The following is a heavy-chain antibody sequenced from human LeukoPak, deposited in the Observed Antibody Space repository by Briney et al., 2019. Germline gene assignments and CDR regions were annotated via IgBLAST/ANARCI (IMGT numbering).Heavy chain of an antibody. V-gene: IGHV4-34*01. Sequence: PSETLCLTSAVYGGSFSGYYWSSIRQPPRKGLWWIGEINHSGSTNYNPSLKSRVTISVDTSKNQFSLKLSSVRAADTAVYYCARDCAGSSWGWFDPWGQGTLVTVSS. CDR3: ARDCAGSSWGWFDP. CDR2: INHSGST. J-gene: IGHJ5*02. CDR1: GGSFSGYY. D-gene: IGHD6-13*01.